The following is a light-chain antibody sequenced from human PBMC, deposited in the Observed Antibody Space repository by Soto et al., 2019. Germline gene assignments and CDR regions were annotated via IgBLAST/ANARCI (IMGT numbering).Light chain of an antibody. J-gene: IGKJ2*02. CDR2: AAS. CDR1: QTISSS. CDR3: QQGYSTPRT. V-gene: IGKV1-39*01. Sequence: DIQMTQSPSSLSASVGDRVTITCRASQTISSSLNWFQQKPGKAPKVLIYAASSLQSGVPSRFRGSGSGTDFSLTITNLQPEDFETYYCQQGYSTPRTFGQGTKVDIK.